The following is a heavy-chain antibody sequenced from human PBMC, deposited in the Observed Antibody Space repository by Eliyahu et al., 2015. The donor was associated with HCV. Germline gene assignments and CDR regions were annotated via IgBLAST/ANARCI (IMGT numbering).Heavy chain of an antibody. D-gene: IGHD5-24*01. CDR3: ARVPRRWLQPYDY. J-gene: IGHJ4*02. V-gene: IGHV3-74*01. CDR1: GFTFSSYW. CDR2: INXDGSST. Sequence: EVQLVESGGGLVQPGGSLRLSCAASGFTFSSYWMHWVRQAPGKGLVWVSRINXDGSSTSYADSVKGRFTISRDNAKNTLYLQMNSLRAEDTAVYYCARVPRRWLQPYDYWGQGTLVTVSS.